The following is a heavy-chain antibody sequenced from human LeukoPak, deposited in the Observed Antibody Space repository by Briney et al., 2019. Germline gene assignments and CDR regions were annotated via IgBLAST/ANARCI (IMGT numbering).Heavy chain of an antibody. J-gene: IGHJ3*02. CDR1: GYTFTGYY. CDR3: ARPNSSGYKWDAFDI. D-gene: IGHD3-22*01. Sequence: ASVKVSCKASGYTFTGYYMHWERQAPGQGLEWMGWINPNSGGTNYAQKFQGRVTMTRDTSISTAYMELSRLRSDDTAVYYCARPNSSGYKWDAFDIWGQGTMVTVSS. V-gene: IGHV1-2*02. CDR2: INPNSGGT.